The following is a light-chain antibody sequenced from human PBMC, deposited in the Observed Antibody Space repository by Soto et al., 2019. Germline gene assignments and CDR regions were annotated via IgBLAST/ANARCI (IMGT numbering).Light chain of an antibody. CDR3: QQYNNYPTP. V-gene: IGKV1-5*01. CDR2: GAS. J-gene: IGKJ5*01. Sequence: DIEMTQSPATLSASVGDTVTISCRASQGVSRRLAWYQQKPGKAPELLIYGASSRESGVPARFSGSGSGTEFTLTISSLQSEDFAAYYCQQYNNYPTPFGQGTRLEI. CDR1: QGVSRR.